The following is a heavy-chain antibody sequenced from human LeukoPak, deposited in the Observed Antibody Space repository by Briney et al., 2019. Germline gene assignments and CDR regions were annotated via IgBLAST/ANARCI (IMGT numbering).Heavy chain of an antibody. D-gene: IGHD3-22*01. Sequence: PSETLSLTCAVYGGSFSGYYWSWIRQPPGKGLEWIGEINHSGSTNYNPSLKSRVTISVDTSKNQFSLKLSSVTAADTAVYYCARGFKLKRYYYDSNSAGDAFDIWGQGTMVTVSS. V-gene: IGHV4-34*01. CDR3: ARGFKLKRYYYDSNSAGDAFDI. CDR1: GGSFSGYY. CDR2: INHSGST. J-gene: IGHJ3*02.